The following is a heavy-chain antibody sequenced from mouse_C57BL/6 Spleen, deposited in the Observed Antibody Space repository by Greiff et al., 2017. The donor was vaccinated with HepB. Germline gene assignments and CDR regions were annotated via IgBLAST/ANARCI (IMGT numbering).Heavy chain of an antibody. J-gene: IGHJ4*01. Sequence: VQLQQPGAELVKPGASVKLSCKASGYTFTSYWMHWVKQRPGQGLEWIGMIHPSSGSTNYNEKFKSKATLTVDKSSSTAYMQLSSLTSEDSAVYYCARGGGSGTYCAMDYWGQGTSVTVSA. CDR2: IHPSSGST. CDR1: GYTFTSYW. CDR3: ARGGGSGTYCAMDY. D-gene: IGHD1-1*01. V-gene: IGHV1-64*01.